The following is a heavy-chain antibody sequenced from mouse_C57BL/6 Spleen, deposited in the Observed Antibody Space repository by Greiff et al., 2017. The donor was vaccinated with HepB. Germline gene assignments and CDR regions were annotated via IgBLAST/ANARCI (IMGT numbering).Heavy chain of an antibody. J-gene: IGHJ4*01. CDR3: ALYGNYPHYAMDY. CDR1: GYTFTSYW. CDR2: IYPGSGST. V-gene: IGHV1-55*01. D-gene: IGHD2-10*02. Sequence: QVHVKQPGAELVKPGASVKMSCKASGYTFTSYWITWVKQRPGQGLEWIGGIYPGSGSTNYNEKFKSKATLTVDTSSSTAYMQLSSLTSEDSAVYYCALYGNYPHYAMDYWGQGTSVTVSS.